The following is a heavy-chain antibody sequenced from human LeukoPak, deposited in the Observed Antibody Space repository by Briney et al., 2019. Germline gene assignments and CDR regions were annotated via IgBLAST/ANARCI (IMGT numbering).Heavy chain of an antibody. J-gene: IGHJ4*02. Sequence: ASVKVSCKASGYTFTGYYMHWVRQAPGQGLEWMGWINPNSGGTNYAQKFQGRVTMTRDTSISTAYMELSRLRSDDTAVYCCARDPYDILTGYFDFDYWGQGTLVTVSS. CDR3: ARDPYDILTGYFDFDY. D-gene: IGHD3-9*01. V-gene: IGHV1-2*02. CDR2: INPNSGGT. CDR1: GYTFTGYY.